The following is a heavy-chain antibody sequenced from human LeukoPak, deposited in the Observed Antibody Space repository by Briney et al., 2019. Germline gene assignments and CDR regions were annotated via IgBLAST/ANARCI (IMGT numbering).Heavy chain of an antibody. CDR3: ARDPIPETIFGVVIIPYYFDY. Sequence: SVKVSCKASGGTFSSYAISWVRQAPGQGLEWMGGIIPIFGTANYAQKFQGRVTIPADESTSTAYMELSSLRSEDTAVYYCARDPIPETIFGVVIIPYYFDYWGQGTLVTVSS. CDR1: GGTFSSYA. J-gene: IGHJ4*02. D-gene: IGHD3-3*01. V-gene: IGHV1-69*01. CDR2: IIPIFGTA.